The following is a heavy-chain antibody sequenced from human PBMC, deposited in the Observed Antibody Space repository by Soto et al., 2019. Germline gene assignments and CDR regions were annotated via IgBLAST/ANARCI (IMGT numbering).Heavy chain of an antibody. V-gene: IGHV3-23*01. CDR2: ISDSGGNT. D-gene: IGHD3-10*01. Sequence: GGSLRLSCAASGFTFSSYSMTWVRQAPGKGLEWVSGISDSGGNTWYADSVKGRFTISRDNSKNTLFLQMNSLRAEDTAVYFCSKWSGFGDAWGQGTLVTVSS. CDR3: SKWSGFGDA. J-gene: IGHJ5*02. CDR1: GFTFSSYS.